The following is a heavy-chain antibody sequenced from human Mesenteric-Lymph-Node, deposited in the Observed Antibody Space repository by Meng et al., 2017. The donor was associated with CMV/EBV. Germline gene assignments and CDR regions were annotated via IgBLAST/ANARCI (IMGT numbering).Heavy chain of an antibody. J-gene: IGHJ4*02. D-gene: IGHD6-19*01. CDR2: INPNSGGT. CDR3: ARGGSGWYY. Sequence: ASVKVSCKASGYTFTSYGISWVRQAPGQGLEWMGWINPNSGGTNYAQKFQGRVTMTRDTSISTAYMELSRLRSDDTAVYYCARGGSGWYYWGQGTLVTISS. V-gene: IGHV1-2*02. CDR1: GYTFTSYG.